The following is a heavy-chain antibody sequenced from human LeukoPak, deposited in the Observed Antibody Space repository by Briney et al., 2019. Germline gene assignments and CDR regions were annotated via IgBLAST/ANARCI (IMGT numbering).Heavy chain of an antibody. D-gene: IGHD3-22*01. Sequence: VASVKVSCKASGGTFSSYAISWVRQAPGQGLEWMGGIIPIFGTANYTQKFQGRVTITADKSTSTAYMELSSLRSEDTAVYYCARARQPVSDYYDQNYWGQGTLVTVSS. CDR3: ARARQPVSDYYDQNY. V-gene: IGHV1-69*06. J-gene: IGHJ4*02. CDR1: GGTFSSYA. CDR2: IIPIFGTA.